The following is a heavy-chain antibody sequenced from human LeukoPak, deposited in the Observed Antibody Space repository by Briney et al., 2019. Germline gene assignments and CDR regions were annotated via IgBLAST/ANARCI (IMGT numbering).Heavy chain of an antibody. CDR2: INHSAST. Sequence: PSETLSLTCAVYGGSFSGYYWSWIRQPPGKGLEWIGEINHSASTNYNPSLKSRVTISVDTSKNQFSLKLSSVTAADTAVYYCAREEEVPAAVDYWGQGTLVTVSS. CDR3: AREEEVPAAVDY. D-gene: IGHD2-2*01. CDR1: GGSFSGYY. J-gene: IGHJ4*02. V-gene: IGHV4-34*01.